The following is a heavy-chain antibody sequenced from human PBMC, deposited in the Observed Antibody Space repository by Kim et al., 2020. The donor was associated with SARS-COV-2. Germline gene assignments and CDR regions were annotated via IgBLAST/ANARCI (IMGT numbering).Heavy chain of an antibody. D-gene: IGHD1-26*01. J-gene: IGHJ4*02. Sequence: DSVKGRFTISRDHAKNSLYLQMNSLRAEDTAVYYCARGGGVGATTKNFDYWGQGTLVTVSS. CDR3: ARGGGVGATTKNFDY. V-gene: IGHV3-21*01.